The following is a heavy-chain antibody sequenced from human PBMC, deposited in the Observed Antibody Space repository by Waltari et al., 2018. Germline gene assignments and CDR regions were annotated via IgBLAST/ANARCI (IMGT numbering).Heavy chain of an antibody. V-gene: IGHV3-48*01. CDR3: AREGSGFDP. CDR1: GFTFSTYN. CDR2: ISSSGDIT. Sequence: EVQLVESGGGLVQPGGSLRLSCAASGFTFSTYNFNWVRQAPGRGLQWVSFISSSGDITYYTDSVKGRFTISRDIAKNSLYLQMNSLRVEDTAVYYCAREGSGFDPWGRGTLVTVSS. J-gene: IGHJ5*02.